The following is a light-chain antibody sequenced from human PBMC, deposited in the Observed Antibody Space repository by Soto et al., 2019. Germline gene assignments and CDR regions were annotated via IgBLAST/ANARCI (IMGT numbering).Light chain of an antibody. CDR1: QGISSY. J-gene: IGKJ1*01. CDR3: QQYYSYPWT. Sequence: AIRMTQSPSSFSASTGDRVTITCRASQGISSYLAWCQQKPGKAPKLLIYAASTLQSGVPSRFSGSGSGTDFTLTISCLQSEDFATYHCQQYYSYPWTFGQVTKVESK. V-gene: IGKV1-8*01. CDR2: AAS.